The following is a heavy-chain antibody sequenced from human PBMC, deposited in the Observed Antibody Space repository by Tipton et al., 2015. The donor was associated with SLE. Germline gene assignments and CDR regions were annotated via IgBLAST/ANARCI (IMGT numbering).Heavy chain of an antibody. CDR2: IYKTGGT. D-gene: IGHD4-11*01. J-gene: IGHJ4*02. Sequence: GSLRLSCAASGFAATSYYMNWVRQAPGRGLEWVSLIYKTGGTHYADSVKGRFTISRDNAKNSLYLQMNSLRAEDTAVYYCAISYSNRFFDYWGQGTLVTVSS. V-gene: IGHV3-53*01. CDR1: GFAATSYY. CDR3: AISYSNRFFDY.